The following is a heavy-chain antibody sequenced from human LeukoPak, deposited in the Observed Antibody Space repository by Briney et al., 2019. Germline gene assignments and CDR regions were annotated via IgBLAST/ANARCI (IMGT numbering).Heavy chain of an antibody. Sequence: SETLSLTCTVSGGSISSSSYYWGWIRQPPGKGLEWIGSIYYSGSTYYNPSLKSRVTISVDTSKNQFSLKLSSVTAADTAVYYCARVLGAMGPFDYWGQGTLVTVSS. D-gene: IGHD5-18*01. CDR1: GGSISSSSYY. V-gene: IGHV4-39*07. J-gene: IGHJ4*02. CDR2: IYYSGST. CDR3: ARVLGAMGPFDY.